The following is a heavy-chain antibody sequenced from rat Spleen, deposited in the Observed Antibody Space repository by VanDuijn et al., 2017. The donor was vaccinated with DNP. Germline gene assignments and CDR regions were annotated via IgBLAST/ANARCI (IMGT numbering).Heavy chain of an antibody. Sequence: EVQLVETGGGLVQPGRSLKLSCVASGFTFSTYWMFWVRQAPGKGLEWVASINTDGGNTYYPDSVKGRFTISRDNAENTVHLQMNSLRSEDTATYYCAKDAPTVAFDYWGQGVMVTVSS. J-gene: IGHJ2*01. CDR3: AKDAPTVAFDY. D-gene: IGHD1-3*01. V-gene: IGHV5-58*01. CDR2: INTDGGNT. CDR1: GFTFSTYW.